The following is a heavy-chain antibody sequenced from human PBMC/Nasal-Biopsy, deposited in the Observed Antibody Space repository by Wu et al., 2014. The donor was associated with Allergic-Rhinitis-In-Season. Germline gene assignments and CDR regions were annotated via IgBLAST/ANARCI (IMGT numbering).Heavy chain of an antibody. D-gene: IGHD1-26*01. CDR2: SFFWDDEV. CDR3: ARRLSAGAVGDTFDI. Sequence: ALVKPTQTLTLTCTFSGFSLSTSGLSVSWIRQPPGRRRQWLGMSFFWDDEVRYSPSLQTRLTITKDTSKNQVVLTVTNMDPVDTATFYCARRLSAGAVGDTFDIWAKGQWSPSPQ. V-gene: IGHV2-5*08. J-gene: IGHJ3*02. CDR1: GFSLSTSGLS.